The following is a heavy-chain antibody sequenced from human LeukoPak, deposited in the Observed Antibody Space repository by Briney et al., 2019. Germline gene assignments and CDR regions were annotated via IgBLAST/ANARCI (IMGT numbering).Heavy chain of an antibody. CDR3: AKVNDILTGYYRGAFDI. CDR2: ISWNSGSI. D-gene: IGHD3-9*01. V-gene: IGHV3-9*01. Sequence: GGSLRLSCAASGFTFDDYAMHWVRQAPGKGLEWVSGISWNSGSIGYADSVKGRFTISRDNAKNSLYLQMNSLRAEDTALYYCAKVNDILTGYYRGAFDIWGQGTMVTVSS. CDR1: GFTFDDYA. J-gene: IGHJ3*02.